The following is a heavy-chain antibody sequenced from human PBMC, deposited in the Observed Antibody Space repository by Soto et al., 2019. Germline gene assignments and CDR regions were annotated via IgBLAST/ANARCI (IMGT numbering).Heavy chain of an antibody. CDR2: IIPIFGTV. D-gene: IGHD3-22*01. J-gene: IGHJ5*02. V-gene: IGHV1-69*12. CDR3: ARDRGPSSGYYPYWFDP. Sequence: QVQLVQSGAEVKKPGSSVKVSCKASGGTFSSYAISWVRQAPGQGLEWMGEIIPIFGTVNYAQKFQGSVTITADESTSTAYMELSSLRSEDTAVYYCARDRGPSSGYYPYWFDPWGQGTLVTVSS. CDR1: GGTFSSYA.